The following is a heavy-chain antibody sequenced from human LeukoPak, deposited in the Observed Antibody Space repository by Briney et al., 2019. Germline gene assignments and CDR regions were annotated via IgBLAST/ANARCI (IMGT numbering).Heavy chain of an antibody. D-gene: IGHD6-19*01. V-gene: IGHV3-23*01. CDR2: ISGSGGST. CDR1: GFTFSSYA. J-gene: IGHJ6*03. Sequence: GGSLRLSCAASGFTFSSYAMSWVRQAPGKGLELVSAISGSGGSTYYADSVKGRFTISRDNSKNTLYLQMNSLRAEGTAVYYCAKDRAYSSGWYINYYYMDVWGKGTTVTVSS. CDR3: AKDRAYSSGWYINYYYMDV.